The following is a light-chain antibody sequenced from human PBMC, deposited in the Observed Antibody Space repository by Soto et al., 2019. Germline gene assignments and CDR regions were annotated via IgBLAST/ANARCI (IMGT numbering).Light chain of an antibody. V-gene: IGLV1-51*01. CDR1: SSNIGNNY. CDR3: GTWDSSLSVGV. J-gene: IGLJ3*02. Sequence: QSVLTQPPSVSAAPGQKVTISCSGSSSNIGNNYVSWYQQLPGTAPKLLISDNNKRPSGIPDRFSGSKSGTSATLGITGLQTGDEADYYCGTWDSSLSVGVFGGGTQLTVL. CDR2: DNN.